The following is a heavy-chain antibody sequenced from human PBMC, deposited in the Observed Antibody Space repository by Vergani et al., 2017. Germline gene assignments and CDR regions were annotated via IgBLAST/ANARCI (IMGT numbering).Heavy chain of an antibody. J-gene: IGHJ4*02. Sequence: VQLVESGGGVVQPGRSLRLSCAASGFTFSSYGMHWVRQAPGKGLEWVAVIWYDGSNKYYADSVKGRFTISRDNSKNTLYLQMNSLRAEDTAVYYCARGGIQLWSFNFDYWGQGTLVTVSS. D-gene: IGHD5-18*01. CDR1: GFTFSSYG. CDR2: IWYDGSNK. V-gene: IGHV3-33*01. CDR3: ARGGIQLWSFNFDY.